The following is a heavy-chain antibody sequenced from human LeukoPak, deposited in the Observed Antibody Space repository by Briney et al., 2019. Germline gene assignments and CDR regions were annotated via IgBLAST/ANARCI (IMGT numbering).Heavy chain of an antibody. CDR3: AKDWDSGYSYYFDY. V-gene: IGHV3-9*01. Sequence: GGSLRLSCAASGFTFDDYAMHWVRLAPGGGLECVSGISWNSGSIGYADSVKGRFTISRDNAKNSLYLQMNSLRAEDTALYYCAKDWDSGYSYYFDYWGQGTLVTVSS. CDR2: ISWNSGSI. CDR1: GFTFDDYA. J-gene: IGHJ4*02. D-gene: IGHD5-12*01.